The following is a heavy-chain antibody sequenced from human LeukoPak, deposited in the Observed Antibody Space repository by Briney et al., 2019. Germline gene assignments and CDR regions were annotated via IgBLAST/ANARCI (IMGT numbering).Heavy chain of an antibody. CDR3: ARSSGSEGIDY. V-gene: IGHV4-34*01. J-gene: IGHJ4*02. Sequence: PSETLSLTCAVYGGSFSGYYWSWIRQPPGKGLEWIGEINHSGSTNYNPSLKSRATISVDTSKNQFSLKLSSVTAADTAVYYCARSSGSEGIDYWGQGTLVTVSS. D-gene: IGHD3-10*01. CDR1: GGSFSGYY. CDR2: INHSGST.